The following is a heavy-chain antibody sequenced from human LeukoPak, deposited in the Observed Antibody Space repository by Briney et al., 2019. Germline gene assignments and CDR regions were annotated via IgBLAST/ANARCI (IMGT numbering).Heavy chain of an antibody. CDR3: AKVVVVPAAGGPVGWFDP. D-gene: IGHD2-2*01. Sequence: GGSLRLSCAASGFTFSSYAMSWVRQAPGKGLEWVSAISGSGGSTYYADSVKGRFTISRDNSKNTLYLQMNSLGAEDTAVYYCAKVVVVPAAGGPVGWFDPWGQGTLVTVSS. CDR2: ISGSGGST. CDR1: GFTFSSYA. V-gene: IGHV3-23*01. J-gene: IGHJ5*02.